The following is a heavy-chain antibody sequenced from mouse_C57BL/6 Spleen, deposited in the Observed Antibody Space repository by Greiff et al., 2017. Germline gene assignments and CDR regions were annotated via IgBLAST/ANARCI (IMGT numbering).Heavy chain of an antibody. D-gene: IGHD2-2*01. CDR1: GYTFTSYW. Sequence: QVHVKQPGAELVRPGSSVKLSCKASGYTFTSYWMDWVKQRPGQGLEWIGNIYPSDSETHYNQKFKDKATLTVDKSSSTAYMQLSSLTSEDSAVYYCARAVTTTYYFDYWGQGTTLTVSS. J-gene: IGHJ2*01. CDR3: ARAVTTTYYFDY. CDR2: IYPSDSET. V-gene: IGHV1-61*01.